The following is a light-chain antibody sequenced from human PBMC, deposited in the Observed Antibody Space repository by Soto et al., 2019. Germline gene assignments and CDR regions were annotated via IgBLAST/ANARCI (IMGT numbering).Light chain of an antibody. V-gene: IGLV2-8*01. CDR2: EVV. Sequence: QSALTQPPSASGSPGQSVTISCTGTKNDVGFYDFVSLYQHHPGKAPRLIIYEVVQRPSGVPDRFSGSKSGNTASLTVSGLQAAYEADYFCKSYAGSNPYVFGSGTKLTVL. J-gene: IGLJ1*01. CDR1: KNDVGFYDF. CDR3: KSYAGSNPYV.